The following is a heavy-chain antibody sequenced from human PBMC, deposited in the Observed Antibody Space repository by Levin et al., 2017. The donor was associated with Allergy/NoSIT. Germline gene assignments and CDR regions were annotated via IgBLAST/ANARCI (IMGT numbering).Heavy chain of an antibody. D-gene: IGHD2-2*01. CDR1: GDSVSSNGVA. CDR2: TYYRSKWYN. CDR3: ARDLYCSSASCSFDY. J-gene: IGHJ4*02. V-gene: IGHV6-1*01. Sequence: SPTLSLTCAISGDSVSSNGVAWNWIRQSPSRGLEWLGRTYYRSKWYNDYAVSVKSRITINPDTSKNQFSLQLNSVTPEDTAVYYCARDLYCSSASCSFDYWGQGTLVTVSS.